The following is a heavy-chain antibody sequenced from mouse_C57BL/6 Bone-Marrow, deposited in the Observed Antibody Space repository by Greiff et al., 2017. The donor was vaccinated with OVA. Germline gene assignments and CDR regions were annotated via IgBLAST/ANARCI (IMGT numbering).Heavy chain of an antibody. J-gene: IGHJ4*01. CDR1: GYAFSSSW. D-gene: IGHD2-2*01. CDR2: IYPGDGDT. Sequence: VQLVESGPELVKPGASVKISCKASGYAFSSSWMNWVKQRPGKGLEWIGRIYPGDGDTNYNGKFKGKATLTADKSSSTAYMQLSSLTSEDSAVYFCASYGYYYAMDYWGQGTSVTVSS. V-gene: IGHV1-82*01. CDR3: ASYGYYYAMDY.